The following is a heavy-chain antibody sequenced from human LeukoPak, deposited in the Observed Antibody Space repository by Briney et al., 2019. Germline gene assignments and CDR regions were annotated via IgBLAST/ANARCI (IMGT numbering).Heavy chain of an antibody. Sequence: ASVKVSCKASGYTFTSYGISWVRQAPGQRLEWMGWINAGNGNTKYSQKFQGRVTITRDTSASTAYMELSSLRSEDTAVYYCATGLYSGFLNWFDPWGQGTLVTVSS. D-gene: IGHD5-12*01. CDR3: ATGLYSGFLNWFDP. V-gene: IGHV1-3*01. J-gene: IGHJ5*02. CDR2: INAGNGNT. CDR1: GYTFTSYG.